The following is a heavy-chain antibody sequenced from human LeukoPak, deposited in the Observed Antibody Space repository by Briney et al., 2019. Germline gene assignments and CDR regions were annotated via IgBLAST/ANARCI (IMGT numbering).Heavy chain of an antibody. CDR3: ARSRGGSYYGDASDI. CDR2: IYYGGGT. D-gene: IGHD1-26*01. CDR1: GGSIRSGDYY. V-gene: IGHV4-30-4*01. J-gene: IGHJ3*02. Sequence: SQTLSLTCTVSGGSIRSGDYYWSWIRQPPRKGLGWIGYIYYGGGTYYKPSLKSRVSISVDTSKNHFSLKLSSVTAADTAVYYCARSRGGSYYGDASDIWGQGTMVTVSS.